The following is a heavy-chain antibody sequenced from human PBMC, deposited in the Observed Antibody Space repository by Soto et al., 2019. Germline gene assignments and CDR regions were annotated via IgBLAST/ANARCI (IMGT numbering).Heavy chain of an antibody. J-gene: IGHJ6*02. CDR2: IIPIFGTA. D-gene: IGHD4-4*01. Sequence: ASVKVSCKASGGTFSSYAISWVRQAPGQGLEWMGGIIPIFGTANYAQKFQGRVTITADESTSTAYMELSSLRSEDTAVYYCARPREVTTTYYYYYYGMDVWGQGTTVTVSS. V-gene: IGHV1-69*13. CDR1: GGTFSSYA. CDR3: ARPREVTTTYYYYYYGMDV.